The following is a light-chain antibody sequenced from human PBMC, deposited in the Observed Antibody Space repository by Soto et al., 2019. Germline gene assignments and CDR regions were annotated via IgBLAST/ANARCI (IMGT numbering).Light chain of an antibody. CDR3: AAWDGRLNGLV. J-gene: IGLJ1*01. CDR2: NNN. V-gene: IGLV1-44*01. CDR1: SSNIGSNT. Sequence: QSALTQPPSASGTPGQRVTISCSGSSSNIGSNTVNWYQQLPGTAPKLLIYNNNQRPSGVPDRFSGSKSGTSASLAISGLQSEDEADYYCAAWDGRLNGLVFGTGTKLTVL.